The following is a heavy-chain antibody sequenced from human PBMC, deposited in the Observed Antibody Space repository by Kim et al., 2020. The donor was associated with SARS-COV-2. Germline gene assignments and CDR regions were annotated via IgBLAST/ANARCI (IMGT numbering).Heavy chain of an antibody. D-gene: IGHD2-8*01. CDR3: TTAEVGFCTNGICYHDY. V-gene: IGHV3-15*01. CDR1: GFSFTDAW. J-gene: IGHJ4*02. Sequence: GGSLRLSCKASGFSFTDAWMSWVRQAPGKGLEWVGRIKTTTGGGTADYAAPVKGRFTMSRDDSGSTLYLQMNSLKTEDTAMYYCTTAEVGFCTNGICYHDYWGQGTLVTVSS. CDR2: IKTTTGGGTA.